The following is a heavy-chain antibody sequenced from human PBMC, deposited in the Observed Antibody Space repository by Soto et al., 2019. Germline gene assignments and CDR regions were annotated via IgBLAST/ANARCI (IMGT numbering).Heavy chain of an antibody. D-gene: IGHD3-22*01. J-gene: IGHJ6*02. CDR2: IYYSGST. CDR3: ANFYYGSSGWDYYYGMDV. Sequence: PSETLSLTCTVSGGSISSYYWSWIRQPPGKGLEWIGYIYYSGSTNYNPSLKSRVTISVDTSKNQFSLKLSSVTAADTAVYYCANFYYGSSGWDYYYGMDVWGQGTTVTVSS. CDR1: GGSISSYY. V-gene: IGHV4-59*01.